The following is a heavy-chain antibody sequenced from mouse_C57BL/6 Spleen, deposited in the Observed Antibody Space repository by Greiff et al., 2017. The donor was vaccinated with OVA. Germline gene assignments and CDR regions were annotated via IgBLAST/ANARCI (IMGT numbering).Heavy chain of an antibody. CDR3: ARPYDYDEAWFAY. J-gene: IGHJ3*01. CDR1: GYTFTDYN. CDR2: INPNNGGT. Sequence: EVQLQESGPELVKPGASVKIPCKASGYTFTDYNMDWVKQSHGQSLEWIGDINPNNGGTIYNQKFKGKATLTVDKSSSTAYMGLRSLTSEDTAVYYCARPYDYDEAWFAYWGQGTLVTVSA. D-gene: IGHD2-4*01. V-gene: IGHV1-18*01.